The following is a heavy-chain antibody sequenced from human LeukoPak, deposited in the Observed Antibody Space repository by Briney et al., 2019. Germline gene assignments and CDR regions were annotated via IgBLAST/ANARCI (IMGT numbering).Heavy chain of an antibody. CDR1: GFTFSNAW. CDR2: ISGSGGST. Sequence: GGSLRLSCAASGFTFSNAWMSWVRQAPGKGLEWVSAISGSGGSTYYADSVKGRFTISRDNSKNTLYLQMNSLRAEDTAVYYCAKDLNWNYVEALLYWGQGTLVTVSS. CDR3: AKDLNWNYVEALLY. J-gene: IGHJ4*02. D-gene: IGHD1-7*01. V-gene: IGHV3-23*01.